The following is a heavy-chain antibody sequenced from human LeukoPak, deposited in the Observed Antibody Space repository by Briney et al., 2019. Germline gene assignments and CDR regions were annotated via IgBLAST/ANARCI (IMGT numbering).Heavy chain of an antibody. Sequence: PGRSLRLSCAASGFTFSSCAMPRVRQAPGKGLEWVAVISYDGSNKYYADSVKGRFTISRDNSKNTLYLQMNSLRAEDTAVYYCARDGGYNWNYFSRGYWFDPWGQGTLVTVSS. CDR3: ARDGGYNWNYFSRGYWFDP. D-gene: IGHD1-7*01. CDR1: GFTFSSCA. J-gene: IGHJ5*02. CDR2: ISYDGSNK. V-gene: IGHV3-30-3*01.